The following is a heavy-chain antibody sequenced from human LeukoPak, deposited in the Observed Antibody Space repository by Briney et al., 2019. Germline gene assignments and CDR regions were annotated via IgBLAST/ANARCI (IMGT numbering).Heavy chain of an antibody. CDR2: INPNGRIT. V-gene: IGHV3-74*01. J-gene: IGHJ4*02. CDR1: GFTFSGSW. CDR3: ARDRPCSASDRTPGDDFDF. D-gene: IGHD2-15*01. Sequence: QPGGSLRLSCVASGFTFSGSWMHWVRQAPGKGLVWVSRINPNGRITDYADSVKGRFTISRDNARNTVLLQMNSLRAEDTAVYYCARDRPCSASDRTPGDDFDFWGQGALVTVSS.